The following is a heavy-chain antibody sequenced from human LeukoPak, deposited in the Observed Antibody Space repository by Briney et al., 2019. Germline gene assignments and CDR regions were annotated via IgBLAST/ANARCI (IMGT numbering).Heavy chain of an antibody. CDR2: ITSGSKVI. D-gene: IGHD3-16*02. V-gene: IGHV3-48*04. CDR1: GISVSTNY. J-gene: IGHJ6*02. Sequence: GGSLRLSCAASGISVSTNYMTWVRQARGKGQEWVSYITSGSKVIYDADSVKGRFTISRDNAKKSLSLQLNSLRVQDSAVFYSARDYPGPSGFGMDVWGQGTPVIVSS. CDR3: ARDYPGPSGFGMDV.